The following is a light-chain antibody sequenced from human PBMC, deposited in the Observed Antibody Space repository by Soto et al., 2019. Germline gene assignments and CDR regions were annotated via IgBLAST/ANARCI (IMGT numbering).Light chain of an antibody. V-gene: IGLV1-44*01. Sequence: HSVLTQPPSAFGTPGQKVTISCSGSRSNIGSNTVNWYQQLPGTAPKLLIYSNNQRPSGVPDRFSGSKSGTSASLAISVLQFEDEADYYCGARDDRLNGCNVFGT. CDR1: RSNIGSNT. CDR2: SNN. J-gene: IGLJ1*01. CDR3: GARDDRLNGCNV.